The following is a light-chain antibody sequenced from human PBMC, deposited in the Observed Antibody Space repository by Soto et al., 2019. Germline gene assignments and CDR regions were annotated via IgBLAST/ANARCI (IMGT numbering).Light chain of an antibody. V-gene: IGLV2-8*01. J-gene: IGLJ2*01. CDR1: SSDVGGYNY. Sequence: QSVLTQPPSASGSPGQSVTISCTGTSSDVGGYNYVSWYQQHPGKAPKLMIYEVSKRPSGVPDRFSGSKSGNTASLTVSGLQAEDEADYYCSSYAGSNNPGGRVFGGGTKLTVL. CDR3: SSYAGSNNPGGRV. CDR2: EVS.